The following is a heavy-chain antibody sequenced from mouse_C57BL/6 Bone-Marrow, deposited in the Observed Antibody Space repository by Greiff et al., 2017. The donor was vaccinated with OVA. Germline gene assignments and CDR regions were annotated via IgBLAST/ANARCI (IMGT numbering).Heavy chain of an antibody. Sequence: QVQLQQPGAELVKPGASVKLSCKASGYTFTSYWMQWVKQRPGQGLEWIGEIDPSDSYTNYNQKFKGKATLTVDTSSSTAYMQLSSLTSEDSAVYYCARYYDYARFADWGQGTLVTVSA. CDR3: ARYYDYARFAD. D-gene: IGHD2-4*01. V-gene: IGHV1-50*01. CDR2: IDPSDSYT. CDR1: GYTFTSYW. J-gene: IGHJ3*01.